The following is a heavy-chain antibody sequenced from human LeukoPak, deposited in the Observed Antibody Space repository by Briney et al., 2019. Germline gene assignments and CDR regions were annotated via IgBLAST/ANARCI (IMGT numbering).Heavy chain of an antibody. J-gene: IGHJ6*03. D-gene: IGHD3-22*01. CDR1: GGSFSGYY. CDR3: ARLALTPRYDSSGYYYEVPRRGYYYMDV. V-gene: IGHV4-34*01. Sequence: PSETLSLTCAVYGGSFSGYYWSWIRQPPGKGLEWIGEINHSGSTNYKPSLKSRVTISVDTSKNQFSLKLSSVTAADTAVYYCARLALTPRYDSSGYYYEVPRRGYYYMDVWGKGTTVTVSS. CDR2: INHSGST.